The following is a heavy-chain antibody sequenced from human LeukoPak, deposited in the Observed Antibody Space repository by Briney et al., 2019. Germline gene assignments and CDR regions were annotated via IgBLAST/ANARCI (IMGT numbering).Heavy chain of an antibody. CDR3: ARAYCGGDCYPVDY. V-gene: IGHV3-23*01. D-gene: IGHD2-21*02. CDR2: ITGGGSGI. J-gene: IGHJ4*02. Sequence: GGSLRLSCAASGFTFSNYAMSWVRQAPGKGLEWVSAITGGGSGIYYADSVKGRFTISRDNSKNTLYLQMNSLRAEDTAVYYCARAYCGGDCYPVDYWGQGTLVTVSS. CDR1: GFTFSNYA.